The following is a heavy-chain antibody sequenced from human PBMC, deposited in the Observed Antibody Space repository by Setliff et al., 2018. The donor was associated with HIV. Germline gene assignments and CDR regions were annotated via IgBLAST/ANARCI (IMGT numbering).Heavy chain of an antibody. V-gene: IGHV1-18*01. D-gene: IGHD3-3*01. CDR3: ARVAWYYSFWSGLGDAFDN. CDR2: ISAYSGNT. CDR1: GYTFTSYG. J-gene: IGHJ3*02. Sequence: ASVKVSCKASGYTFTSYGISWVRQAPGQGLEWMGWISAYSGNTNYAQKLQGRVTMTTDTSTSTAYMELRSLRSDNTAVYYCARVAWYYSFWSGLGDAFDNWGQGTMVTVSS.